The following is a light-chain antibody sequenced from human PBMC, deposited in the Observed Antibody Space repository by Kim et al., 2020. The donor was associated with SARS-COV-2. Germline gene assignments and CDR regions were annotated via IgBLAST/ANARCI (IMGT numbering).Light chain of an antibody. V-gene: IGKV1-9*01. J-gene: IGKJ4*01. CDR2: AAS. CDR1: QGISSN. Sequence: AAVGDGVNITCRASQGISSNLAWYQQKPGKAPRLLIYAASTLESGVPSRFSGRGSGTEFTLAINSLQPEDFATYYCQQIDSFPLTFGGGTKVDIK. CDR3: QQIDSFPLT.